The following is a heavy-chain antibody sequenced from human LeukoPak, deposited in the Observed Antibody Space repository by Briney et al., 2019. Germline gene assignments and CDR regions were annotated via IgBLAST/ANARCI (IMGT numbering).Heavy chain of an antibody. J-gene: IGHJ4*02. Sequence: GESLKISCRGSGYSFTSYWIGWVRQMPGKGLEWMGIIYPGDSDTRYSPSFQGQVTIPADKSISTAYLQWSSLKASDTAMYYCAREGGGNTGGFYFDYWGQGSLVTVSS. CDR2: IYPGDSDT. D-gene: IGHD5-18*01. CDR3: AREGGGNTGGFYFDY. CDR1: GYSFTSYW. V-gene: IGHV5-51*01.